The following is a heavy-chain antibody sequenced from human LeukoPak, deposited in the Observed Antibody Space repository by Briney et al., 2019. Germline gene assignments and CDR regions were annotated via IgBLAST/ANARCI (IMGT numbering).Heavy chain of an antibody. D-gene: IGHD3-22*01. CDR2: ISAYNGNT. Sequence: ASVKVSCKASGYTFTSYGISWVRQAPGQGLEWMGWISAYNGNTNYAQKLQGRVTMTTDTSTSTAYMELRSLRSDDTAVYYCARGNRPRGHYDSSASQGLNYWGQGTLVTVSS. CDR3: ARGNRPRGHYDSSASQGLNY. CDR1: GYTFTSYG. J-gene: IGHJ4*02. V-gene: IGHV1-18*01.